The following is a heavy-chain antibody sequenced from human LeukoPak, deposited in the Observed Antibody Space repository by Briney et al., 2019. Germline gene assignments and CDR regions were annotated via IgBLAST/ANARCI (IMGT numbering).Heavy chain of an antibody. Sequence: SSETLSLTCAVYGGSFSGYYWSWIRQPPGKGLEWIGEINHSGSTNYNPSLKSRVTVSVDTSKNQFSLKLSSVTAADTAVYYCARGRGYSGYDTFNWFDPWGQGTLVTVSS. D-gene: IGHD5-12*01. J-gene: IGHJ5*02. V-gene: IGHV4-34*01. CDR1: GGSFSGYY. CDR3: ARGRGYSGYDTFNWFDP. CDR2: INHSGST.